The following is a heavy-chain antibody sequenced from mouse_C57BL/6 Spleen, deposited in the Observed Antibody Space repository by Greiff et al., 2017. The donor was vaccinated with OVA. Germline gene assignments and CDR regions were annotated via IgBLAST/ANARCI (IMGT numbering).Heavy chain of an antibody. Sequence: VQLQQSGAELVRPGASVTLSCKASGYTFTDYEMHWVKQTPVHGLEWIGAIDPENGGTAYNQKFKGKAILTADKSSSTAYMELRSLTSEDSAVYYCTRPTVVATPGGYFDVWGTGTTVTVSS. J-gene: IGHJ1*03. D-gene: IGHD1-1*01. CDR1: GYTFTDYE. V-gene: IGHV1-15*01. CDR2: IDPENGGT. CDR3: TRPTVVATPGGYFDV.